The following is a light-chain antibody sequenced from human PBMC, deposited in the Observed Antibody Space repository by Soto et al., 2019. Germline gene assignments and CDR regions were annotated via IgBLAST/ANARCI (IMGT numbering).Light chain of an antibody. CDR2: DAS. CDR3: QQYNSYVYT. V-gene: IGKV1-5*01. J-gene: IGKJ2*01. CDR1: QSISSW. Sequence: DIQMTQSPSTLYASVGDRVTITCRASQSISSWLAWYQQKPGKAPKLLIYDASSLESGVPSRFSGSGSGTEFTLTMSSLQPDDFATYYCQQYNSYVYTFGQGNKLEIK.